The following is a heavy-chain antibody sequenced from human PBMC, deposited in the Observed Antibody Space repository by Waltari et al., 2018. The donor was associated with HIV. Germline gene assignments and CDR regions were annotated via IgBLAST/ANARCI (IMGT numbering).Heavy chain of an antibody. V-gene: IGHV1-2*06. CDR3: ASEFWSGKESPYYYGMDV. J-gene: IGHJ6*02. CDR2: INPNSGGT. D-gene: IGHD3-3*01. CDR1: GYTFTGYY. Sequence: QVQLVQSGAEVKKPGASVKVSCKASGYTFTGYYMHWVRQAPGQGLEWMGRINPNSGGTNYAQKFKGRVTMTRDTSISTAYMELSRLRSDDTAVYYCASEFWSGKESPYYYGMDVWGQGTTVTVSS.